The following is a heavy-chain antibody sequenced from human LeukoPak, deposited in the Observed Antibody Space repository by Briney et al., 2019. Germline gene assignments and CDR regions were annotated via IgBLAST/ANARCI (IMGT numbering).Heavy chain of an antibody. Sequence: SVKVSCKASGGTFISYAISWVRQAPGQGLEWMGGIIPIFGTLNYAQKFQGRVTITADESTSTVYMELSSLKSEDTAVYYCAGGKLFDFWSGYYPMDDSWGQGTLVAVSS. D-gene: IGHD3-3*01. V-gene: IGHV1-69*13. J-gene: IGHJ4*02. CDR1: GGTFISYA. CDR2: IIPIFGTL. CDR3: AGGKLFDFWSGYYPMDDS.